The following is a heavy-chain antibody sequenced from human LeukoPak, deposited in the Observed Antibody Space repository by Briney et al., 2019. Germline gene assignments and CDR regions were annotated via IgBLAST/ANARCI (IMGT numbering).Heavy chain of an antibody. CDR2: IYYSGST. V-gene: IGHV4-59*01. Sequence: PSETLSLTCTVSGGSISSYYWSWIRQPPGKGLEWIGYIYYSGSTNYNPSLKSRVTISVDTSKNQFSLKLSSVTAADTAVYYCARALRYSYGSFDYWGQGTLVTVSS. CDR1: GGSISSYY. D-gene: IGHD5-18*01. J-gene: IGHJ4*02. CDR3: ARALRYSYGSFDY.